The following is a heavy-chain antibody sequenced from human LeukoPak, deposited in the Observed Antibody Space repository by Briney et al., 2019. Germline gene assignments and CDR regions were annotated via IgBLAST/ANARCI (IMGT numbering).Heavy chain of an antibody. D-gene: IGHD2-15*01. CDR2: IYYSGST. CDR1: GGSISSYY. V-gene: IGHV4-59*01. CDR3: ARGGDIVVGNWFDP. Sequence: SETLSLTCTVSGGSISSYYWGWIRQPPGKGLEWIGYIYYSGSTNYNPSLKSRVTISVDTSKNQFSLKLSSVTAADTAVYYCARGGDIVVGNWFDPWGQGTLVTVSS. J-gene: IGHJ5*02.